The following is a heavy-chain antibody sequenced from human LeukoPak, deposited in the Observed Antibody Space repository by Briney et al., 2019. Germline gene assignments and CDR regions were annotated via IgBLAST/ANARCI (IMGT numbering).Heavy chain of an antibody. V-gene: IGHV4-4*07. CDR2: IYTSGST. D-gene: IGHD3-10*01. CDR1: GGSISSYY. CDR3: ARHGGVVRGEGSDAFDI. J-gene: IGHJ3*02. Sequence: SETLSLTCTVSGGSISSYYWSWIRQPAGRGLEWIGRIYTSGSTNYNPSLKSRVTMSVDTSKNQFSLKLSSVTAADTAVYYCARHGGVVRGEGSDAFDIWGQGTMVTVSS.